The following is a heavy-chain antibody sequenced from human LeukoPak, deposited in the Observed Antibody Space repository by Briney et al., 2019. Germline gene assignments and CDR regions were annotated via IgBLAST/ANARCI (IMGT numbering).Heavy chain of an antibody. V-gene: IGHV1-2*02. J-gene: IGHJ3*02. CDR3: ARSLDIVVVPAASSGAFDI. CDR2: INPNSGGT. D-gene: IGHD2-2*03. Sequence: ASVKVSCKASGGTFSSYAISWVRQAPGQGLEWMGWINPNSGGTNYAQKFQGRVTMTRDTSISTAYMELSRLRSEDTAVYYCARSLDIVVVPAASSGAFDIWGQGTMVTVSS. CDR1: GGTFSSYA.